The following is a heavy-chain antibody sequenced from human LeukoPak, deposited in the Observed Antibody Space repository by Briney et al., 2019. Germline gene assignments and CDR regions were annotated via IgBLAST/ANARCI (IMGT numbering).Heavy chain of an antibody. D-gene: IGHD4-17*01. V-gene: IGHV3-21*01. CDR2: ISRNSDDI. J-gene: IGHJ3*02. CDR3: ARLRGPYGDAGGKGDAFDI. Sequence: GGSLRLSCAASGFTFSSYSMNWVRQAPGKGLEWVSSISRNSDDIYYADSLKGRFTVSRDNAKNSLYLQMNSLRAEDTAVYYCARLRGPYGDAGGKGDAFDIWGQGTMVTVSS. CDR1: GFTFSSYS.